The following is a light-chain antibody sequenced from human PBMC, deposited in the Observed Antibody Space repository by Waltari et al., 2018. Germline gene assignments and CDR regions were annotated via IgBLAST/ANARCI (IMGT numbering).Light chain of an antibody. V-gene: IGKV3-20*01. CDR1: QTISNY. CDR3: QQYGSSPT. J-gene: IGKJ2*01. CDR2: DAS. Sequence: EIVFTQSPGTLSLSPGERATLSCTASQTISNYLAWYQQKPGQAPRLLIYDASSRAIGIPDRFSGSGAGTDFTLTISRLEPEDFAMYYCQQYGSSPTFGQGTKLEIK.